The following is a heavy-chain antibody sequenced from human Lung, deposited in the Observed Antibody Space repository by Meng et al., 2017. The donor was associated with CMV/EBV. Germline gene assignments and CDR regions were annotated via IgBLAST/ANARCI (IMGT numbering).Heavy chain of an antibody. CDR3: GRVVASAQLPPLDV. CDR2: INPITGAT. CDR1: GYTFTGYY. Sequence: ASVXVSXKALGYTFTGYYVHWLRQAPGQGLEWMGWINPITGATKYAQKFQGRVTMTRDTSISTAYMDLSRLTSDDAAIYYCGRVVASAQLPPLDVWGQGTTVTGSS. J-gene: IGHJ6*02. V-gene: IGHV1-2*02. D-gene: IGHD1-1*01.